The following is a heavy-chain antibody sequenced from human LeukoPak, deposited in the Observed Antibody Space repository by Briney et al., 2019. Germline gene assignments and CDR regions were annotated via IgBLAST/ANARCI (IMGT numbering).Heavy chain of an antibody. J-gene: IGHJ3*02. CDR2: MTVTNKI. CDR3: ARAQTLFREFDGFDI. CDR1: GFTFSSHS. D-gene: IGHD3-10*01. Sequence: NTGGSLRLSCAASGFTFSSHSINWVRQAPGKGLEWIATMTVTNKIYYADSVKGRFTISRDNAENSVYLQMNSLRDEDTAVYSCARAQTLFREFDGFDIWGGGTKVTVSS. V-gene: IGHV3-69-1*01.